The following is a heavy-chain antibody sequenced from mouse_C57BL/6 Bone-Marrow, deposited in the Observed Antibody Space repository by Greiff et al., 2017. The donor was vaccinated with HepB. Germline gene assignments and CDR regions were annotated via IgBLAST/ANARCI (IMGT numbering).Heavy chain of an antibody. V-gene: IGHV1-85*01. CDR1: GYTFTSYD. D-gene: IGHD1-1*01. Sequence: VQLQQPGPELVKPGASVKLSCKASGYTFTSYDINWVKQRPGQGLEWIGWIYPRDGSTKYNEKFKGKATLTVDTSSSTAYMELHSLTSEDSAVYFCARRDYGSSYDYYAMDYWGQGTSVTVSS. CDR3: ARRDYGSSYDYYAMDY. J-gene: IGHJ4*01. CDR2: IYPRDGST.